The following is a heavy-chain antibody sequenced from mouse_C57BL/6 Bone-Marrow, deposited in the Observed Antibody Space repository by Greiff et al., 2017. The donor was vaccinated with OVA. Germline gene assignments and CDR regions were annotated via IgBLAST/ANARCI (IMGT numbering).Heavy chain of an antibody. Sequence: VQLQQSGPELVKPGASVKIPCKASGYTFTDYNMDWVKQSHGKSLEWIGDINPNNGGTIYNQKFKGKATLTVDKSSSTAYMELRSLTSEDTAVYYCARFGSRLDYWGQGTTLTVSS. CDR1: GYTFTDYN. D-gene: IGHD1-1*01. V-gene: IGHV1-18*01. J-gene: IGHJ2*01. CDR2: INPNNGGT. CDR3: ARFGSRLDY.